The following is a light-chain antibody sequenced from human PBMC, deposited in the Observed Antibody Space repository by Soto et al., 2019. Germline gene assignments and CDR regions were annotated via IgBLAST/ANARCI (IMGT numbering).Light chain of an antibody. CDR3: QHYNYWPYT. J-gene: IGKJ2*01. CDR2: DAS. Sequence: ETVMTQSPATLSVSPGERATLSCRASQSVNSNLTWYQQKPGQAPRLLIYDASTRATGVPARFSGSGSGTDFTLTISSLQSEDFAVYYCQHYNYWPYTFGQGTKVDIK. V-gene: IGKV3-15*01. CDR1: QSVNSN.